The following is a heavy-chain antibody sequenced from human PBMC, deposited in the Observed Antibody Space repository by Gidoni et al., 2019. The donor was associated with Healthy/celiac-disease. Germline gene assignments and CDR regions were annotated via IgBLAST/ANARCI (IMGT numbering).Heavy chain of an antibody. Sequence: EVQLVESGGGLVQPGGSLKLSCAAFGFTFSGSAMHWVRQASGKGLEWVGRIRSKANSYATAYAASVKGRFTISRDDSKNTAYLQMNSLKTEDTAVYYCTHLWSGYYTAQYGMDVWGQGTTVTVSS. D-gene: IGHD3-3*02. CDR2: IRSKANSYAT. V-gene: IGHV3-73*02. CDR3: THLWSGYYTAQYGMDV. J-gene: IGHJ6*02. CDR1: GFTFSGSA.